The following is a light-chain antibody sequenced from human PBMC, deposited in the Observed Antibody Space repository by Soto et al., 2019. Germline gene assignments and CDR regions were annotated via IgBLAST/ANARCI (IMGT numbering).Light chain of an antibody. CDR1: QSVSSSS. J-gene: IGKJ1*01. CDR2: SAS. V-gene: IGKV3-20*01. CDR3: QQYGSSRT. Sequence: EIVLTQSPGTLSLSPGERATLSCRASQSVSSSSLAWYQQKPGQAPRLLISSASSRATGIPDRFSGSGSGTDFTLTISRLEREDFAMYYCQQYGSSRTFGQGTKVDIK.